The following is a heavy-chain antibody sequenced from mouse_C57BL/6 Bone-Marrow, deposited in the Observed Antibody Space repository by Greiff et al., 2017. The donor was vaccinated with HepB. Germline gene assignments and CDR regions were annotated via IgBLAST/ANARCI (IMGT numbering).Heavy chain of an antibody. CDR1: GYTFTSYW. V-gene: IGHV1-85*01. J-gene: IGHJ3*01. Sequence: VQLQQPGAELVKPGASVKMSCKASGYTFTSYWITWVKQRPGQGLEWIGWIYPRDGSTKYNEKFKGKATLTVDTSSSTAYMELHSLTSEDSAVYFCGEYLQWGQGTLVTVSA. CDR3: GEYLQ. D-gene: IGHD5-2*01. CDR2: IYPRDGST.